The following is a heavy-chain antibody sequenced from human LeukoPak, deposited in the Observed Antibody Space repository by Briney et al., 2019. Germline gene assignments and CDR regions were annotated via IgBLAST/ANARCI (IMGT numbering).Heavy chain of an antibody. CDR1: GGSFSGYY. V-gene: IGHV4-34*01. CDR2: INHSGST. J-gene: IGHJ4*02. D-gene: IGHD1-26*01. CDR3: ARTGIVSPHFDY. Sequence: SETLSLTCAVYGGSFSGYYWSWIRQPPGKGLEWIGEINHSGSTNYNPSLKSRVTISVDTSKNQFSLKLSSVTAADTAVYYCARTGIVSPHFDYWGQGTLVTVSS.